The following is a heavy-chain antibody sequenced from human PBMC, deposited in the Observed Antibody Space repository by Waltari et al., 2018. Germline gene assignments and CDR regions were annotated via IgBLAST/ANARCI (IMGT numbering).Heavy chain of an antibody. CDR2: IRFDGTGQ. J-gene: IGHJ4*02. CDR1: GFPPRTYS. CDR3: ARGSADFVRFWDS. Sequence: EVYLAESGGALVQPGGSLRLACVAAGFPPRTYSMSWVRQAPGKGLEWVANIRFDGTGQYYVDSVRGRFTISRDNTRNSLYLQMNGLRDDDTAVYYCARGSADFVRFWDSWGQGTLVTVSS. D-gene: IGHD3-10*01. V-gene: IGHV3-7*03.